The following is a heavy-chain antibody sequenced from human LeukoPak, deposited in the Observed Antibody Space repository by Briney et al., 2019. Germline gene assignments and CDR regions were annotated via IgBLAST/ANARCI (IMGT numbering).Heavy chain of an antibody. CDR1: GFTFDDYA. J-gene: IGHJ4*02. D-gene: IGHD3-22*01. Sequence: SGGSLRLSCAASGFTFDDYAMHWVRQAPGKGLEWVSGISWNSGSIGYADSVKGRFTISRDNAKNSLYLQMNSLRAEDTAVYYCARGRYDSSGSYSLFDYWGQGTLVTVSS. V-gene: IGHV3-9*01. CDR2: ISWNSGSI. CDR3: ARGRYDSSGSYSLFDY.